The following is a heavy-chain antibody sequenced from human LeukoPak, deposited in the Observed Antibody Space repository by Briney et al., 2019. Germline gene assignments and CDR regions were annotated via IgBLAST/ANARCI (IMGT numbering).Heavy chain of an antibody. CDR2: INQDGSEK. J-gene: IGHJ4*02. CDR1: GFTFSTYW. CDR3: ARSYGAFSGPVAY. Sequence: GGSLRLSCAASGFTFSTYWMTWVRQAPGKGLEWVANINQDGSEKHYEDSVKGRFTISRDNAKNSLYLQMNSLRAEDTVVYYCARSYGAFSGPVAYWGQGTLVTLSS. D-gene: IGHD4-17*01. V-gene: IGHV3-7*01.